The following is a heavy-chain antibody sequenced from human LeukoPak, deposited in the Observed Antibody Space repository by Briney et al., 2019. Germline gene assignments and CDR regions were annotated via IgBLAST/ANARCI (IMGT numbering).Heavy chain of an antibody. J-gene: IGHJ5*02. CDR1: GCSISSYY. V-gene: IGHV4-59*01. Sequence: SETLSLTCTVSGCSISSYYWSWIRQPPGKGLEWIGYIYYSGSTNYNPSLKSRVTISVDTSKNQFSLKRSSVTAADTAMYYCAREVGGGFDPWGQGTLVTVSS. CDR2: IYYSGST. D-gene: IGHD3-16*01. CDR3: AREVGGGFDP.